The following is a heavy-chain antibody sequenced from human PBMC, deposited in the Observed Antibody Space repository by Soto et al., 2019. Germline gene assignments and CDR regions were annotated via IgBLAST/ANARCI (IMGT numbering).Heavy chain of an antibody. CDR1: GGTFSIHA. D-gene: IGHD3-3*01. CDR2: IIPMIGTT. V-gene: IGHV1-69*13. J-gene: IGHJ6*02. Sequence: GASVKVSCKASGGTFSIHAISGVRQAPGQGLEWMGGIIPMIGTTDYPQKFQGRVTITADETTSTAYMELSSLRSEDTAVYYCARGDFWSGNTYYHYGLDVWGQGTTVTV. CDR3: ARGDFWSGNTYYHYGLDV.